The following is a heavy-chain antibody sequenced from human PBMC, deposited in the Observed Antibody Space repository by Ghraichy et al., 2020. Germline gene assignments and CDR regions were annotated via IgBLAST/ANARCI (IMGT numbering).Heavy chain of an antibody. CDR1: GFTFSSYA. D-gene: IGHD3-22*01. CDR2: ISYDGSNK. CDR3: ASDPSADSSGRYFDY. Sequence: GWSLRLSCAASGFTFSSYAMHWVRQAPGKGLEWVAVISYDGSNKYYADSVKGRFTISRDNSKNTLYLQMNSLRAEDTAVYYCASDPSADSSGRYFDYWGQGTLVTVSS. J-gene: IGHJ4*02. V-gene: IGHV3-30-3*01.